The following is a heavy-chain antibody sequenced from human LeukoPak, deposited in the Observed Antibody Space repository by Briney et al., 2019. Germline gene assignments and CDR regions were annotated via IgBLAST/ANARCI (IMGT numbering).Heavy chain of an antibody. CDR1: GFTVSNNY. D-gene: IGHD1-26*01. Sequence: GGSLRLSCAASGFTVSNNYMSWVRQAPGKGLEWVSVIYSGGSTYYADSVKGRFTISRDNAKNTLYLQMNSLRAEDTAVYYCARVLDGVGATRSFDYWGQGTLVTVSS. CDR3: ARVLDGVGATRSFDY. CDR2: IYSGGST. V-gene: IGHV3-66*01. J-gene: IGHJ4*02.